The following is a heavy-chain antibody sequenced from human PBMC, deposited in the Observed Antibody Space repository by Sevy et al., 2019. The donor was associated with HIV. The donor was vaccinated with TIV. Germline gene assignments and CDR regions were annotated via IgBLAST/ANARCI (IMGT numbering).Heavy chain of an antibody. D-gene: IGHD2-15*01. CDR3: VRETGGSCSAGVFGD. V-gene: IGHV3-30*03. CDR1: GFTVTNYV. Sequence: GGSLRLSCAASGFTVTNYVIHWVRQAPGKGLEWVALISVDGTNKQYADSVKGRFTISRDDPKNTVYVEMTSLTVEDTALCCCVRETGGSCSAGVFGDWGQGTLVTVSS. J-gene: IGHJ4*02. CDR2: ISVDGTNK.